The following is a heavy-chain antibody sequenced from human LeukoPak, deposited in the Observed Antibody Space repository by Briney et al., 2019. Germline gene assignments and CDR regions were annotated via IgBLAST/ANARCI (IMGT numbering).Heavy chain of an antibody. CDR2: FDPEDGET. Sequence: ASVKVSCKVSGYTLTELSMHWVRQAPRKGLEWMGGFDPEDGETIYAQKFQGRVTMTVDTSTDTAYMELSSLRSEDTAVYYCATGYYTYYYDSSGYYYVPWFDPWGQGTLVTVSS. J-gene: IGHJ5*02. CDR1: GYTLTELS. D-gene: IGHD3-22*01. V-gene: IGHV1-24*01. CDR3: ATGYYTYYYDSSGYYYVPWFDP.